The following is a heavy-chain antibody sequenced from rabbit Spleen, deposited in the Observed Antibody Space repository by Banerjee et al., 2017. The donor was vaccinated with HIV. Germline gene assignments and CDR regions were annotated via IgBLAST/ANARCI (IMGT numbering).Heavy chain of an antibody. CDR3: ARDTGSSFSSYGMDL. CDR1: GFDFSSDA. V-gene: IGHV1S45*01. D-gene: IGHD8-1*01. CDR2: IAGSGSGFT. Sequence: QEQLEESGGDLVKPEGSLTLTCKASGFDFSSDAMCWVRQAPGKGPEWIACIAGSGSGFTYSATWATGRFTCSKTSSTTVTLQMTSLTVADTATYFCARDTGSSFSSYGMDLWGPGTLVTVS. J-gene: IGHJ6*01.